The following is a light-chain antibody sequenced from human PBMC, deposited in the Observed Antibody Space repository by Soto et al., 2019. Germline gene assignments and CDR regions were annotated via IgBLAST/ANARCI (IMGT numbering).Light chain of an antibody. CDR2: GAS. CDR3: QQYGSSPWT. Sequence: EIVLTQSPGTLSLSPGERATLSCRASQSVSSNYLTWHQQKPGQAPRLLIYGASSRATGIPDRFSGSGSGTDFTLTISRLEPEDFAVYYCQQYGSSPWTFGQGTKVDIK. V-gene: IGKV3-20*01. J-gene: IGKJ1*01. CDR1: QSVSSNY.